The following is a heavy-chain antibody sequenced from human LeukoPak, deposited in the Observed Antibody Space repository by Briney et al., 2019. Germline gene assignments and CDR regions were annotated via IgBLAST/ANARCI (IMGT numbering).Heavy chain of an antibody. CDR3: AKNIGGATPTSFDY. V-gene: IGHV3-9*01. CDR2: ISWNSGSI. J-gene: IGHJ4*02. D-gene: IGHD1-26*01. CDR1: GFTFDDYA. Sequence: GGSLRLSCAASGFTFDDYAMHWVRQAPGKGLEWVSGISWNSGSIGYADSVKGRFTISRDNAKNSLYLQMNSLRAEDTAVYYCAKNIGGATPTSFDYWGQGTLVTVSS.